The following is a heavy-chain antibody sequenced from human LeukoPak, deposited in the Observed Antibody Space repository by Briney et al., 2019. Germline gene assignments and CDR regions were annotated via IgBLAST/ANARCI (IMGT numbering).Heavy chain of an antibody. D-gene: IGHD3-10*01. CDR2: IIPIFGTA. CDR1: GGTFSSYD. Sequence: SVKVSCKASGGTFSSYDINWVRQAPGQGLEWMGGIIPIFGTANYAQKFQGRVTITTDESTSTAYMELSSLRSEDTAVYYCARVYGSGSYYVAVNWFDPWGQGTLVTVSS. V-gene: IGHV1-69*05. CDR3: ARVYGSGSYYVAVNWFDP. J-gene: IGHJ5*02.